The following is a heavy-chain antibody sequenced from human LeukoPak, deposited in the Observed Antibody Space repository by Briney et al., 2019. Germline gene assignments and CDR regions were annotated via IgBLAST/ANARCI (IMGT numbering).Heavy chain of an antibody. V-gene: IGHV4-59*02. CDR2: IYDSGNT. J-gene: IGHJ4*02. Sequence: PSETLSLTCTVSGGSVSSWYWSWIRQPPGKGLERIGYIYDSGNTNYNPSLKSRVTISIDTSKNQFSLRLTSVTAADTATYYCARETSLTGYASGLGFNYWGQGILVTVCS. CDR1: GGSVSSWY. CDR3: ARETSLTGYASGLGFNY. D-gene: IGHD6-19*01.